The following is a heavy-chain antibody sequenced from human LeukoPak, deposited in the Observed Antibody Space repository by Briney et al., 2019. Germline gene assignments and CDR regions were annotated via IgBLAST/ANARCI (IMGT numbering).Heavy chain of an antibody. V-gene: IGHV3-30*18. CDR1: GFTFSSYG. CDR2: ISYDGSNK. J-gene: IGHJ4*02. CDR3: AKDEEYSSSWTHLDY. Sequence: GRSLGLSCAASGFTFSSYGMHWVRQAPGKGLEWVAAISYDGSNKYYADSVKGRFTISRDNSKNTLYLQMNSLRAEDTAVYYCAKDEEYSSSWTHLDYWGQGTLVTVSS. D-gene: IGHD6-13*01.